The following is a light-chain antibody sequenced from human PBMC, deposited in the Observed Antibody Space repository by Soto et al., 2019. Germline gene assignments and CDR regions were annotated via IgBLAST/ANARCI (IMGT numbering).Light chain of an antibody. J-gene: IGKJ2*01. CDR2: GAS. Sequence: EIVLTQSPGTLSLSPGERATLSCRASQTVSSNYLAWYQQKPGQAPRLLIYGASSRATGIPDRLSGSGSGTDFTLTISRLEAEDFAVYYCQQYGSSPYTFGQGTKLEIQ. CDR3: QQYGSSPYT. V-gene: IGKV3-20*01. CDR1: QTVSSNY.